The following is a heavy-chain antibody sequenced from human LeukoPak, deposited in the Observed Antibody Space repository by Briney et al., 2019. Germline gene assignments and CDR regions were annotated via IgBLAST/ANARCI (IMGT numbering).Heavy chain of an antibody. CDR2: IYTSGST. J-gene: IGHJ1*01. CDR3: ARGPPYGDYFEYFRH. CDR1: GGSISSGSYY. D-gene: IGHD4-17*01. Sequence: PSQTLSLTCTVSGGSISSGSYYWSWIRQPAGKGLEWIGRIYTSGSTNYNPSLKSRVTISVDTSKNQFSLKLSSVTAADTAVYYCARGPPYGDYFEYFRHWGQGTLVTVSS. V-gene: IGHV4-61*02.